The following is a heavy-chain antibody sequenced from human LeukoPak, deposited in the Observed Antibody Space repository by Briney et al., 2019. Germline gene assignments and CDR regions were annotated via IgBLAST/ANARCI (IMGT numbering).Heavy chain of an antibody. V-gene: IGHV3-48*01. J-gene: IGHJ4*02. CDR2: ISSSSSTI. CDR1: GFTFSSYS. D-gene: IGHD1-1*01. CDR3: ARDGPRLERLNYFDY. Sequence: PGGSLRLSCAASGFTFSSYSMNWVRQAPGKGLEWVSYISSSSSTIYYADSVKGRFTISRDNAKNSLYLQMNSLRAEDTAVYYCARDGPRLERLNYFDYWGQGTLVTVSS.